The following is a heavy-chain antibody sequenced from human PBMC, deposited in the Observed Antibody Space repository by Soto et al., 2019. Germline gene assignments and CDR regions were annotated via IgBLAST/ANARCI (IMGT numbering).Heavy chain of an antibody. Sequence: TLSLTCTVSGDSISAYDYYWSWFRQPPGEGLQWIGYIYYSGTTYYNPSLKSRVTLSMDTSKNQFSLRLSSVTAADTAVYYCARGIGVFDSWGQGTLVTVS. CDR3: ARGIGVFDS. CDR2: IYYSGTT. V-gene: IGHV4-30-4*01. D-gene: IGHD3-10*01. CDR1: GDSISAYDYY. J-gene: IGHJ4*02.